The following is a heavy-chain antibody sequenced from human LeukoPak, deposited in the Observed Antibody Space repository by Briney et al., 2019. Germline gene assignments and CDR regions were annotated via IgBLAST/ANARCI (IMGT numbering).Heavy chain of an antibody. CDR1: GYTFTSYY. CDR2: INPSGGST. V-gene: IGHV1-46*01. CDR3: ARDGVVGMRGVYDY. D-gene: IGHD3-3*01. Sequence: ASVKVSFKSSGYTFTSYYMHWVRQAPAQGLEWMGIINPSGGSTSYAQKFQGRVTMTRDTSTSTVYMELSSLRSEDTAVYYCARDGVVGMRGVYDYWGQGTLVTVSS. J-gene: IGHJ4*02.